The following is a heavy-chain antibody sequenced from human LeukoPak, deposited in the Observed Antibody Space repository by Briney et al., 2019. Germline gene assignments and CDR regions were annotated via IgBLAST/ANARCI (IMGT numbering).Heavy chain of an antibody. CDR2: IYYSGST. D-gene: IGHD2-2*01. Sequence: PSETLSLTCTVSGGSISSSSYYWGWIRQPPGKGLEWIGSIYYSGSTYYNPSLKSRVTISVDTSKNQFSLKLSSVTAADTAVYYCARRRLGYCSSTSCQYNWFDPWGQGTLVIVSS. J-gene: IGHJ5*02. CDR3: ARRRLGYCSSTSCQYNWFDP. V-gene: IGHV4-39*01. CDR1: GGSISSSSYY.